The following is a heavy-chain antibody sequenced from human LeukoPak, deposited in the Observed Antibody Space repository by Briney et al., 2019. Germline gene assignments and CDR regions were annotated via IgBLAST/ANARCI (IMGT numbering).Heavy chain of an antibody. CDR3: AREAYDSSGVDY. Sequence: LSCAXXGFTFSSYSMNWVRQAPGKGLEWVSSISSSSSYIYYADSVKGRFTISRDNAKNSLYLQMNSLRAEDTAVYYCAREAYDSSGVDYWGQGTLVTVSS. CDR1: GFTFSSYS. CDR2: ISSSSSYI. V-gene: IGHV3-21*01. D-gene: IGHD3-22*01. J-gene: IGHJ4*02.